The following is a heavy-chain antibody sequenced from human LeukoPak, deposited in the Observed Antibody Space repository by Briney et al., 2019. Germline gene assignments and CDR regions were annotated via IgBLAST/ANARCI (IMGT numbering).Heavy chain of an antibody. CDR2: ISGSGGST. J-gene: IGHJ4*02. Sequence: GGSLRLSCAASGFTFSSYAMSWVRQAPGKGLEWVSAISGSGGSTYYADSVKGRFTISRDNSKNTLYLQMNGLRAEDTAVYYCAKESPDYYDSSGYYYSEYDYWGQGTLVTVSS. CDR3: AKESPDYYDSSGYYYSEYDY. V-gene: IGHV3-23*01. D-gene: IGHD3-22*01. CDR1: GFTFSSYA.